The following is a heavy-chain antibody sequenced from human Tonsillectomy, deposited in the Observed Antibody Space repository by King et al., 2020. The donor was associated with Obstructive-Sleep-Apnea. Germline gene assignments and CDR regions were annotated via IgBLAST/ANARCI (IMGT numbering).Heavy chain of an antibody. J-gene: IGHJ4*02. Sequence: QLQESGPGLVKPSETLSLTCTVSGGSISSDYWSWIRQSPGKGLEWIGYIYYSGSTHYNPSLKSRVTISVDTSKRQFSLKLTSVTAADTAVYYCARALVGATFDWGQGTLVTVSS. CDR2: IYYSGST. V-gene: IGHV4-59*08. CDR1: GGSISSDY. D-gene: IGHD1-26*01. CDR3: ARALVGATFD.